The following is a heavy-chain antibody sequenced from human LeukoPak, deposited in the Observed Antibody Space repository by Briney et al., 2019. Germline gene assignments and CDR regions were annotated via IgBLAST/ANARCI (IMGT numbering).Heavy chain of an antibody. J-gene: IGHJ4*02. CDR3: ARNEGYSYGYPLDC. CDR1: GGTFSNYA. Sequence: ASVKVSCKTSGGTFSNYAISWVRQAPGQGLEWMGGIIPIFATANYAQKFQGRVTITTDESTSTAYMELSSLRSEDTAVYYCARNEGYSYGYPLDCWGQGTLVTVSS. D-gene: IGHD5-18*01. CDR2: IIPIFATA. V-gene: IGHV1-69*05.